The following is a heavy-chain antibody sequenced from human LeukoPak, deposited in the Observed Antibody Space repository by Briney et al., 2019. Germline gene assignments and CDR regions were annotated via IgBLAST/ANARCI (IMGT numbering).Heavy chain of an antibody. CDR2: INPSGGST. Sequence: ASVKVSFKASGYTFTIYYMHWVRQAPGQGLEWMGIINPSGGSTSYAQKFQGRVTMTRDTSTSTVYMELSSLRSEDTAVYYCAREGGHDSSGYHFDYWGQGTLVTVSS. V-gene: IGHV1-46*01. D-gene: IGHD3-22*01. CDR1: GYTFTIYY. CDR3: AREGGHDSSGYHFDY. J-gene: IGHJ4*02.